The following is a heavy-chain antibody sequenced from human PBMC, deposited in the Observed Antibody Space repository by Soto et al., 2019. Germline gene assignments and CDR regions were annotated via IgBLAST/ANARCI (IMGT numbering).Heavy chain of an antibody. J-gene: IGHJ6*03. D-gene: IGHD2-2*01. Sequence: SETLSLTCAVYGGSFSGYYWSWIRQPPGKGLEWIGEINHSGSTNYNPSLKSRVTILVDTSKNQFSLKLSSVTAADTAVYYCARGGKHIVVVPAAMGGQGYMDVWGKGTTVTVSS. CDR1: GGSFSGYY. CDR2: INHSGST. CDR3: ARGGKHIVVVPAAMGGQGYMDV. V-gene: IGHV4-34*01.